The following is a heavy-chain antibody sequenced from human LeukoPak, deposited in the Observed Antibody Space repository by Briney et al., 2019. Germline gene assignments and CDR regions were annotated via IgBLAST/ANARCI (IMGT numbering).Heavy chain of an antibody. CDR2: INHSGST. Sequence: SETLSLTCAVYSGSFSGYYWSWIRQPPGKGLEWIGEINHSGSTNYNPSLKSRVTISVDTSKNQFSLKLSSVTAADTAVYYCARLITYYYGSGRPHFDYWGQGTLVTVSS. J-gene: IGHJ4*02. D-gene: IGHD3-10*01. CDR1: SGSFSGYY. CDR3: ARLITYYYGSGRPHFDY. V-gene: IGHV4-34*01.